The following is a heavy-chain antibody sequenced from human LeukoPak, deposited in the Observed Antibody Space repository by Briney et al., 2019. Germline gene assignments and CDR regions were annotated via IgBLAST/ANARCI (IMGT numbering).Heavy chain of an antibody. V-gene: IGHV3-30*18. D-gene: IGHD5-18*01. CDR1: GFTFSSYW. CDR3: AKGWRDVDAVMVMDY. Sequence: GGSLRLSCAASGFTFSSYWMSWVRQAPGKGLEWVAVISYDGRNKYYTDSVKGRFTISRDNSKNTLYLQMNNLRPEDTAVFYCAKGWRDVDAVMVMDYWGQGTLVTVSS. CDR2: ISYDGRNK. J-gene: IGHJ4*02.